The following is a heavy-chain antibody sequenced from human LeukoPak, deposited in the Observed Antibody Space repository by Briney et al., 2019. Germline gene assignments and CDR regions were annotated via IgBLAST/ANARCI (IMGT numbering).Heavy chain of an antibody. D-gene: IGHD3/OR15-3a*01. Sequence: PSETLSLTCTVSGGSISSGGYYWSWIRQHPGKGLEWIGYIYYSGSTYYNPSLKSRVTISVDTSKNQFSLKLSSVTAADTAVYYCARDNEFGPYHPTGWFDPWGQGTLVTVSS. J-gene: IGHJ5*02. CDR3: ARDNEFGPYHPTGWFDP. CDR2: IYYSGST. CDR1: GGSISSGGYY. V-gene: IGHV4-31*03.